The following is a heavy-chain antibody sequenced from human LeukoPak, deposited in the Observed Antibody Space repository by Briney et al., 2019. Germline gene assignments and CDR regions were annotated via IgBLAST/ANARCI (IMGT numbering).Heavy chain of an antibody. D-gene: IGHD3-16*01. Sequence: GGSLRLSCAASGFTFSSYAMSWVRQAPGKGLEWVSAISGSGGSTYYADSVKGRFTISRDNSKNTLYLQMNSLRAEDTAVYYCAKEAYVDYYYYYGMDVWGQGTTVTVSS. CDR2: ISGSGGST. V-gene: IGHV3-23*01. CDR3: AKEAYVDYYYYYGMDV. CDR1: GFTFSSYA. J-gene: IGHJ6*02.